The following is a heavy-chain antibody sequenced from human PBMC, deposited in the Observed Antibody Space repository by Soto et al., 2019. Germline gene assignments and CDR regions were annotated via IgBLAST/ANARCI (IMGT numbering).Heavy chain of an antibody. CDR1: GFIFNEYG. J-gene: IGHJ4*02. V-gene: IGHV3-33*01. CDR2: IWYDGSNK. Sequence: QVQLVESGGGVVQPGRPLRLSCAASGFIFNEYGMHWVRQAPGKGLEWVAVIWYDGSNKYYADSVRGRFTFSRDNSRNTMSLQMNSLRVEDTAMYYCARWGCSGSNCNLNQRSFDLWGQGTLVTVSS. CDR3: ARWGCSGSNCNLNQRSFDL. D-gene: IGHD2-15*01.